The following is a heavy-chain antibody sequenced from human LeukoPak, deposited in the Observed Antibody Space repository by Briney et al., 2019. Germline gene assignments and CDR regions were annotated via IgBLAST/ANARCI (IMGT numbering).Heavy chain of an antibody. V-gene: IGHV1-69*13. Sequence: SVKVSCKTSVGIFSTYAISWVRQAPGQGLELMGGIIPISGTAKYAQKFQDRVTITADESTSTAYMEMSSLRSEDTAVYYCARGPGRPPYYYYYMDVWGKGTTVTVSS. D-gene: IGHD1-1*01. CDR3: ARGPGRPPYYYYYMDV. CDR1: VGIFSTYA. J-gene: IGHJ6*03. CDR2: IIPISGTA.